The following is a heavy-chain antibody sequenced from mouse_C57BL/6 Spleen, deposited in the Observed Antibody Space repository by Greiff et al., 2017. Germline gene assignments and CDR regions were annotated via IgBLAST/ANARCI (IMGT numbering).Heavy chain of an antibody. V-gene: IGHV1-78*01. CDR1: GYTFTDYS. J-gene: IGHJ1*03. Sequence: QVQLQQSDAELVKPGASVKISCKASGYTFTDYSIHWMKQRPEQGLEWIGYIYPRDGSTKYNEKFKGKATLTADKSSSTAYMQLNSLTSEDSAVYFCARGSWDWYFDVWGTGTTVTVSS. D-gene: IGHD4-1*01. CDR2: IYPRDGST. CDR3: ARGSWDWYFDV.